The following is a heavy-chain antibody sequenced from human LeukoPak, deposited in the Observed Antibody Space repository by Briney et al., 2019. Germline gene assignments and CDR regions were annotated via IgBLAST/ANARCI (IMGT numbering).Heavy chain of an antibody. J-gene: IGHJ4*02. Sequence: GGSLRLSCAASGFTFSSYAMRWGRQAPGKGLEWVSAISGSGGSTYYADSVKGRFTISRDNSKNTLYLQMNSLRAEDTAVYHCANKLTAVAGQYFDYWGQGTLVTVSS. CDR2: ISGSGGST. CDR1: GFTFSSYA. V-gene: IGHV3-23*01. CDR3: ANKLTAVAGQYFDY. D-gene: IGHD6-19*01.